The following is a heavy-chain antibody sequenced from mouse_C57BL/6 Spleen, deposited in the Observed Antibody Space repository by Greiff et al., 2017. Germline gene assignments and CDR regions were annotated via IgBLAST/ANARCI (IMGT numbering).Heavy chain of an antibody. CDR3: TRGLTGYDFDY. D-gene: IGHD4-1*01. V-gene: IGHV1-15*01. CDR2: IDPETGGT. CDR1: GYTFTDYE. Sequence: QVQLQQSGAELVRPGASVTLSCKASGYTFTDYEMHWVKQTPVDGLEWIGAIDPETGGTAYNQKFQGKAILTADKSSSTANMELRSLTDDDAAVYYWTRGLTGYDFDYWGQGTTLTVAA. J-gene: IGHJ2*01.